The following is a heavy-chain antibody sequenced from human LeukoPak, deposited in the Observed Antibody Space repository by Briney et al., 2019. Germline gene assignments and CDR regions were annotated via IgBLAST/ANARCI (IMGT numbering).Heavy chain of an antibody. J-gene: IGHJ6*02. CDR1: GFTVSSNY. Sequence: PGGSLRLSCAASGFTVSSNYMSWVRQAPGKGLEWVSFIYSGGSTYYADSVKGRFTISRDNSKNTLYLQMNSLRAEDTAVYYCASQVVTYYYYYGMDVWGQGTTVTVSS. CDR2: IYSGGST. D-gene: IGHD2-21*02. V-gene: IGHV3-53*01. CDR3: ASQVVTYYYYYGMDV.